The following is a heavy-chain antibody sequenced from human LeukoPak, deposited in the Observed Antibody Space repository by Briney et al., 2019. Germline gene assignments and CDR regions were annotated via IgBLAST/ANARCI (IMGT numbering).Heavy chain of an antibody. J-gene: IGHJ4*02. V-gene: IGHV3-74*01. CDR2: INRDGGGT. CDR3: ARVAYGDYGVFDY. CDR1: RFTFSDYW. Sequence: GGSLRLSCAASRFTFSDYWMHWVRQAPGKGLVWVSRINRDGGGTTYADSVKGRFTISRDNAKNTLYLQMNSLRAEDTAVYFCARVAYGDYGVFDYWGQGTLVTVSS. D-gene: IGHD4-17*01.